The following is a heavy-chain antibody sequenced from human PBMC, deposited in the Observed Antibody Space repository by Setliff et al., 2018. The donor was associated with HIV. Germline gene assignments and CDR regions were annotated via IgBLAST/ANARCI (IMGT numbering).Heavy chain of an antibody. CDR1: GFTFSNYW. Sequence: GGSLRLSCAASGFTFSNYWMNWVRQAPGKGLEWVANIKQDGSEKYYVDSVKGRVSISRDNSKNTVDLHMNSLRTEDTAVYYCAKDGDYRNGDYDAFDIWGLGTMVTVS. CDR3: AKDGDYRNGDYDAFDI. D-gene: IGHD4-4*01. V-gene: IGHV3-7*01. CDR2: IKQDGSEK. J-gene: IGHJ3*02.